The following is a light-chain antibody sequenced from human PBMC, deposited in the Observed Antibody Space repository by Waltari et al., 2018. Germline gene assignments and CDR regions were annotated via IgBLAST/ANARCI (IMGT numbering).Light chain of an antibody. CDR1: QGISSY. V-gene: IGKV1-9*01. CDR2: AAS. Sequence: DIQLTQSPSFLSASVGDRVTITCRASQGISSYLAWYQQKPGKAPKPLIYAASTLQSGVPSRFSGSGSGTEFTLTFSSLQPEDFATYYCQQLNSYPLTFGGGTKVEIK. J-gene: IGKJ4*01. CDR3: QQLNSYPLT.